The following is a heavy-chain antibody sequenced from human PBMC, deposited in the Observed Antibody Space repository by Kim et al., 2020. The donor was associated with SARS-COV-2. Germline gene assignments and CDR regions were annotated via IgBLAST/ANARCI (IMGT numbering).Heavy chain of an antibody. J-gene: IGHJ4*02. Sequence: GGSLRLSCAASGFTFSSYWMSWVRQAPGKGLEWVANIKQDGSEKYYVDSVKGRFTISRDNAKNSLYLQMNSLRAEDTAVYYCARRYCSSTSCHFDYWGQGTLVTVSS. V-gene: IGHV3-7*03. CDR1: GFTFSSYW. D-gene: IGHD2-2*01. CDR3: ARRYCSSTSCHFDY. CDR2: IKQDGSEK.